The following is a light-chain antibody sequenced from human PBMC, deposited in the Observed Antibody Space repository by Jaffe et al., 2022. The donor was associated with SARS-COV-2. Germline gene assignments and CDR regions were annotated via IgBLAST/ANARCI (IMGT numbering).Light chain of an antibody. J-gene: IGKJ1*01. Sequence: DIQMTQSPSSLSASVGDRVTITCRASQSISSYLNWYQQKPGKAPKLLIYAASILQTGVPPRFSGSGSGTYFTLTITSLEPEDFATYFCQQSYDTRTFGPGTTVEI. CDR1: QSISSY. CDR3: QQSYDTRT. V-gene: IGKV1-39*01. CDR2: AAS.